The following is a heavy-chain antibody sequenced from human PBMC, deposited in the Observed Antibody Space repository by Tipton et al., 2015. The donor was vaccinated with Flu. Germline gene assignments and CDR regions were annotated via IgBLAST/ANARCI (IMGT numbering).Heavy chain of an antibody. J-gene: IGHJ2*01. CDR1: GGSISSFY. D-gene: IGHD3-22*01. CDR3: ARHPSHYDGNPYWYFDF. CDR2: TSYTGST. V-gene: IGHV4-59*08. Sequence: TLSLTCTVSGGSISSFYWSWIRQPPGKGLEYIGYTSYTGSTNYNPSLKSRVTISADTSKNQFSLKLSSVTAADTAVYYCARHPSHYDGNPYWYFDFWGRGSLVTGAS.